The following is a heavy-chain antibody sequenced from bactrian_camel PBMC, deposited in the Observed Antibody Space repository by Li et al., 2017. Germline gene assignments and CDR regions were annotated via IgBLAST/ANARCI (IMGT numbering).Heavy chain of an antibody. CDR2: TYTGVGYGRT. D-gene: IGHD7*01. J-gene: IGHJ6*01. V-gene: IGHV3S1*01. CDR1: KYPTSTYC. Sequence: HVQLVESGGGSVQDGGSLKLSCIAAPKYPTSTYCMAWFRQGAGKQREAVATTYTGVGYGRTWYADSVKDRFTISRDGARNTLYLQMNSLTPEDTAMYYCAIRGGGGRVGCSGGRYRAADFGRWGQGTQVTVS. CDR3: AIRGGGGRVGCSGGRYRAADFGR.